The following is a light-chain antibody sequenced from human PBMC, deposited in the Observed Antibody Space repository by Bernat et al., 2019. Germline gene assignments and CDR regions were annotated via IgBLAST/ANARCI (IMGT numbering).Light chain of an antibody. Sequence: QSALTQPASVSGSPGQSITISCTGTSSDVGGYNYVSWYQQHPGRAPKLMIYDVRDRPSGISNRFSGSKSGNTASLTISGLLAEDEADYYCSSYAGSNNLVFGGGTKLTVL. CDR2: DVR. CDR1: SSDVGGYNY. CDR3: SSYAGSNNLV. J-gene: IGLJ2*01. V-gene: IGLV2-14*03.